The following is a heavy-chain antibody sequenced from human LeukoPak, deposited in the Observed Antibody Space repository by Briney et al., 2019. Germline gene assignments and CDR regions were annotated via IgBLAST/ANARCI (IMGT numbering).Heavy chain of an antibody. CDR3: ARDGSDYYDSSGYYYYLEYFQH. J-gene: IGHJ1*01. Sequence: GGSLRLSCAASGFTFSSYWMSWVHQAPGKGLEWVANIKQDGSEKYYVDSVKGRFTISRDNAKNSLYLQMNSLRAEDTAVYYCARDGSDYYDSSGYYYYLEYFQHWGQGTLVTVSS. D-gene: IGHD3-22*01. CDR1: GFTFSSYW. V-gene: IGHV3-7*01. CDR2: IKQDGSEK.